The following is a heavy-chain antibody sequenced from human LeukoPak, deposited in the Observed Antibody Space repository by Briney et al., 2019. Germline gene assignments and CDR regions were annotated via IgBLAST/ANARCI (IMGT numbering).Heavy chain of an antibody. J-gene: IGHJ4*02. CDR3: ASARYSSSPYFDY. CDR2: IYYSGST. V-gene: IGHV4-59*01. Sequence: SETLSLTCTVSGGSISSYYWSWIRQPPGKGLEWIGYIYYSGSTNYNPSLKSRVTISVDTSKNQFSLKLSSVTAADTAVYYCASARYSSSPYFDYWGQGTLVTVSS. CDR1: GGSISSYY. D-gene: IGHD6-13*01.